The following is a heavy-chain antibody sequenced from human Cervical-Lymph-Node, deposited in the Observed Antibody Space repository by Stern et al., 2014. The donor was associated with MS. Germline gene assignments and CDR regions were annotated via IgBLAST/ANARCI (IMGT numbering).Heavy chain of an antibody. CDR3: ARDIRDGYNDDYGLDV. Sequence: EVQLVESGGGLVQPGGSLRLSCAASGFTFSSYWMHWVRQDPGKGLVWVSRIHSDGKSTNYAGSVKGRFTVSRDNAKNTLYLQMNNLRAEDTAVYYCARDIRDGYNDDYGLDVWGQGTTVTVSS. J-gene: IGHJ6*02. CDR2: IHSDGKST. D-gene: IGHD5-24*01. V-gene: IGHV3-74*01. CDR1: GFTFSSYW.